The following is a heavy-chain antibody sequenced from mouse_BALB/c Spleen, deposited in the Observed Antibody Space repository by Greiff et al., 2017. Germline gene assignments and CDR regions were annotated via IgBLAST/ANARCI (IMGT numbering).Heavy chain of an antibody. CDR1: GFNIKDYY. V-gene: IGHV14-4*02. J-gene: IGHJ3*01. CDR2: IDPENGDT. Sequence: VQLQQSGAELVRSGASVKLSCTASGFNIKDYYMHWVKQRPEQGLEWIGWIDPENGDTEYAPKFQGKATMTADTSSNTASLQLSSLTSEDTAVYYCARGGYYGSSPFAYWGQGTLVTVSA. D-gene: IGHD1-1*01. CDR3: ARGGYYGSSPFAY.